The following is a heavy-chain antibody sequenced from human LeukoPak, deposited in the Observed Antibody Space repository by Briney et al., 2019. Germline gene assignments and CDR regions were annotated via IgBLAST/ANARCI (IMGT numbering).Heavy chain of an antibody. CDR1: GGSISSYY. Sequence: SETLSLTCTVSGGSISSYYWSWIRQPPGKGLEWIGYIYYSGSTNYNPSLKSRVTISVDTSKNQFSLKLSSVTAADTAVYYCARGRLPYYYDSSGYCYFDYWGQGTLVTVPS. J-gene: IGHJ4*02. V-gene: IGHV4-59*01. CDR2: IYYSGST. CDR3: ARGRLPYYYDSSGYCYFDY. D-gene: IGHD3-22*01.